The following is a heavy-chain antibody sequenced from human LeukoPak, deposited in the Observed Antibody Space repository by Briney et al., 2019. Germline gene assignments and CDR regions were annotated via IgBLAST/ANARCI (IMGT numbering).Heavy chain of an antibody. Sequence: GESLKISCKGSGYTFTNYWVGWVRQMPGKGLEWMGIIYPGDSDTRYSPSFQGQVTISADKSISTAYLQWSSLEASDTAMYYCARPLTILRGVVTSSDYWGQGTLVTVSS. CDR2: IYPGDSDT. D-gene: IGHD3-10*01. CDR3: ARPLTILRGVVTSSDY. CDR1: GYTFTNYW. V-gene: IGHV5-51*01. J-gene: IGHJ4*02.